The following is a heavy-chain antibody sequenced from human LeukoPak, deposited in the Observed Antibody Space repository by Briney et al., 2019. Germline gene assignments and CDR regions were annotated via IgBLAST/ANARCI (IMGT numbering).Heavy chain of an antibody. J-gene: IGHJ6*02. CDR1: GGTFSSYA. V-gene: IGHV1-69*04. Sequence: SVKVSCKASGGTFSSYAISWVRQAPGQGLEWMGRIIPILGIANYAQKFQGRVTITADKSTSTAYMELSSLRSEDTAEYYCAREVAMVRGVIRYYYYYGMDVWGQGTTVTVSS. D-gene: IGHD3-10*01. CDR2: IIPILGIA. CDR3: AREVAMVRGVIRYYYYYGMDV.